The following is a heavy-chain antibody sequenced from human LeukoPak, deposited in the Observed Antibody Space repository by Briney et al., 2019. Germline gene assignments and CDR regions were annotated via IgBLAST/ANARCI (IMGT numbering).Heavy chain of an antibody. CDR3: ARTTEGGYTYGYFYYYYMDV. J-gene: IGHJ6*03. CDR1: GGSISGYY. V-gene: IGHV4-59*01. Sequence: SETLSLTCTVSGGSISGYYWSWIRQPPGKGLEWIGYIYYSGSTNYNPSLKSRVTISVDTSKNQFSLKLTSVTAADTAVYYCARTTEGGYTYGYFYYYYMDVWGKGTTVTISS. CDR2: IYYSGST. D-gene: IGHD5-18*01.